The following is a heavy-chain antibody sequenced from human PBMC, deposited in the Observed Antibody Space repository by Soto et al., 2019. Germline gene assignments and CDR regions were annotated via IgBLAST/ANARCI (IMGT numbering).Heavy chain of an antibody. J-gene: IGHJ4*02. V-gene: IGHV3-23*01. Sequence: GGSLRLSCAASGFTFSSYAMSWVRQAPGKGLEWVSDISGSGGSTYYADSVKGRFTISRDNSKNTLYLQMNSLRAEDTAVYYCANRHYDSSGYLRHWGQGTLVTVSS. CDR1: GFTFSSYA. D-gene: IGHD3-22*01. CDR2: ISGSGGST. CDR3: ANRHYDSSGYLRH.